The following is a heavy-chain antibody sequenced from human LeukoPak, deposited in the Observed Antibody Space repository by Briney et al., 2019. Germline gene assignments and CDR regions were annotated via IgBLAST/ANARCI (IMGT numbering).Heavy chain of an antibody. J-gene: IGHJ3*02. CDR3: ARNGYCSGGSCYSNNAFDI. CDR2: IYYSGTT. Sequence: SETPSLTCTVSGGSISSGDSYWSWIPQLPGKGLEWIGYIYYSGTTYYNPSLKSRLTISVDTCKNQFSLKLSSVTAADTAVYYCARNGYCSGGSCYSNNAFDIWGQGTMVTVSS. V-gene: IGHV4-31*03. D-gene: IGHD2-15*01. CDR1: GGSISSGDSY.